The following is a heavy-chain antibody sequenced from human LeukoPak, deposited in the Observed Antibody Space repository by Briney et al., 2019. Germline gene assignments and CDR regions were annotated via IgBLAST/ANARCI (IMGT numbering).Heavy chain of an antibody. CDR2: ISGSGGST. Sequence: SGGSLRLSCAASGFTFSSYAMSWVRQAPGKGLEWVSAISGSGGSTYYADSVKGRFTISRDNSKNTLYLQMNSLRAEDTAVYYCAKDATGYSSAETDYWGQGTLVTVSS. D-gene: IGHD6-19*01. CDR3: AKDATGYSSAETDY. V-gene: IGHV3-23*01. CDR1: GFTFSSYA. J-gene: IGHJ4*02.